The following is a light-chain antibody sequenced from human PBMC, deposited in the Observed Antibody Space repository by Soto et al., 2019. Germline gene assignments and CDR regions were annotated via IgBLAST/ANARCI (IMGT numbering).Light chain of an antibody. Sequence: QSALTQPASLSGSPGQSITISCTGTSSDIGAYDYVSWFQQHPGKAPKLMISEVNNRPSGVSNRFSGSKSGNTAYLTISGLQVDDEAEYFCFSFMTNSTNVFGPRTKVTV. CDR2: EVN. V-gene: IGLV2-14*01. J-gene: IGLJ1*01. CDR3: FSFMTNSTNV. CDR1: SSDIGAYDY.